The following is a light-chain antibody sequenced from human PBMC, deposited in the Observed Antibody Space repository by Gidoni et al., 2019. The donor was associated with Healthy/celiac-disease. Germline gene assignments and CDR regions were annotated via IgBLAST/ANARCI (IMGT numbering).Light chain of an antibody. CDR2: AAS. J-gene: IGKJ3*01. CDR3: QQSYSTLLFT. CDR1: QSISSY. Sequence: DIQMTQSPSSLPASVGDRVTITCRASQSISSYLNSYQQKPGKAPKPLIYAASSLQSGVPSRFSGSGSGTDFTLTISSLQPEDFATYYCQQSYSTLLFTFGPGTKVDIK. V-gene: IGKV1-39*01.